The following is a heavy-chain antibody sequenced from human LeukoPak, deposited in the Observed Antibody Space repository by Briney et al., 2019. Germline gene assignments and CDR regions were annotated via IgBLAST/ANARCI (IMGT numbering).Heavy chain of an antibody. J-gene: IGHJ4*02. CDR1: GGSISSGGYY. Sequence: NPSETLSLTCTVSGGSISSGGYYWSWIRQHPGKGLEWIGYIYYSGSTYYNPSLKSRVTISVDTSKNQFSLKLSSVTAADTAVYYCARDTQGGPDYWGQGTLVTVSS. D-gene: IGHD3-16*01. CDR2: IYYSGST. CDR3: ARDTQGGPDY. V-gene: IGHV4-31*03.